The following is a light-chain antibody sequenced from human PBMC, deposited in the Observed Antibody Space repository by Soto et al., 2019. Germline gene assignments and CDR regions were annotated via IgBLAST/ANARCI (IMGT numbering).Light chain of an antibody. CDR2: YDD. V-gene: IGLV1-36*01. J-gene: IGLJ1*01. CDR1: SSNIGNNA. CDR3: CSSGGSPTYV. Sequence: QSVLTQPPSVSGAPRQRVTISCSGGSSNIGNNAVNWYQQFPGKAPKLLVYYDDLLPSGVSDRFSGSKSGTSASLAISGLQSEDEADYYCCSSGGSPTYVFGTGTKLTVL.